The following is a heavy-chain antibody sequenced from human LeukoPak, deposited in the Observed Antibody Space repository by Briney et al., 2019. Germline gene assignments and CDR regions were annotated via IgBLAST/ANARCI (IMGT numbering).Heavy chain of an antibody. V-gene: IGHV3-23*01. D-gene: IGHD5-18*01. J-gene: IGHJ4*02. Sequence: ETLSLTCTVSGGSISSRSYYWGWIRQPPGTGLEWVSGISGSGGSTYYADSVKGRFTISRDNSKNTLYLQMNSLRAEDTAVYYCAKDRWRVGYSYAPGDYWGQGTLVTVSS. CDR1: GGSISSRSYY. CDR2: ISGSGGST. CDR3: AKDRWRVGYSYAPGDY.